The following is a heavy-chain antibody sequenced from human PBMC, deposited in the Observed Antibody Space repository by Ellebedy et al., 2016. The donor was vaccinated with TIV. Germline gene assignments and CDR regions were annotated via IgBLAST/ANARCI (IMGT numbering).Heavy chain of an antibody. CDR1: GFTFSSYD. J-gene: IGHJ4*02. D-gene: IGHD5-12*01. V-gene: IGHV3-13*01. CDR2: IGTAGDT. Sequence: GESLKISXAASGFTFSSYDMHWVRQATGKGLEWVSAIGTAGDTYYADSVKGRFTISRDNSKNTLYLQMNSLRAEDTAVYYCAKDVAVATTYFDYWGQGTLVTVSS. CDR3: AKDVAVATTYFDY.